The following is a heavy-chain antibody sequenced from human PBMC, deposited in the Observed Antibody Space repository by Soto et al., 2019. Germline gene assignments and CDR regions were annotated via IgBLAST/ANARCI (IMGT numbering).Heavy chain of an antibody. J-gene: IGHJ4*02. CDR1: GCTFTSYY. Sequence: ASVKVSCKASGCTFTSYYMHWVRQAPGQGLEWMGIINPSGGSTSYAQKFQGRVTMTRDTSTSTVYMELSSLRSEDTAVYYCARDAGYCSSTSCYTEYFDYWGQGTLVTAPQ. CDR2: INPSGGST. D-gene: IGHD2-2*02. V-gene: IGHV1-46*01. CDR3: ARDAGYCSSTSCYTEYFDY.